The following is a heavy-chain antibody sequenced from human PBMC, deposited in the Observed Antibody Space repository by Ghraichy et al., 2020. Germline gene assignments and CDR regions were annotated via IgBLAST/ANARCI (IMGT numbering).Heavy chain of an antibody. V-gene: IGHV3-7*01. CDR3: AREGLPPGYYYGMDV. D-gene: IGHD5/OR15-5a*01. CDR1: GFTFSSYW. CDR2: IKQDGSEK. Sequence: GGSLRLSCAASGFTFSSYWMSWVRQAPGKGLEWVANIKQDGSEKYYVDSVKGRFTISRDNAKNSLYLQMNSLRAEDTAVYYCAREGLPPGYYYGMDVWGQGTTVTVSS. J-gene: IGHJ6*02.